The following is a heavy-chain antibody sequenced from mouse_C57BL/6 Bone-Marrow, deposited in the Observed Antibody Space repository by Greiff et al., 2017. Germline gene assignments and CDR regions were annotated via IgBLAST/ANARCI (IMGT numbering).Heavy chain of an antibody. Sequence: QVQLQQSGAELVKPGASVKLSCKASGYTFTSYWMHWVKQRPGRGLEWIGRIDPNSGGTKYNEKFKSKATLTVDKPSSTAYMQLSSLPSEDSAVYYCARLSYGSSPYAMDYWGLGTSVTVSS. CDR2: IDPNSGGT. CDR1: GYTFTSYW. V-gene: IGHV1-72*01. J-gene: IGHJ4*01. CDR3: ARLSYGSSPYAMDY. D-gene: IGHD1-1*01.